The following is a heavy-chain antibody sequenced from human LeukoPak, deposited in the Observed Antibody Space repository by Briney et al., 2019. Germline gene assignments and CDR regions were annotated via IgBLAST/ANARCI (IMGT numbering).Heavy chain of an antibody. V-gene: IGHV3-23*01. D-gene: IGHD3-10*01. Sequence: GGSLRLSCAASGFTLRSHGMHWVRQAPGKGLEWVSAFSGSGGSTYYADSVKGRFTISRDNSKNTLYLQMNSLRAEDTAVYYCAKDQAGVFNVRLNWFDPWGQGTLVTVSS. J-gene: IGHJ5*02. CDR3: AKDQAGVFNVRLNWFDP. CDR1: GFTLRSHG. CDR2: FSGSGGST.